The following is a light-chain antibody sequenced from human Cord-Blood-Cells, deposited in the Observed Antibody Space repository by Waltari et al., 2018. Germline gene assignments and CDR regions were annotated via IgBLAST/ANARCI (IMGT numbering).Light chain of an antibody. CDR3: CSYAGSSTLV. J-gene: IGLJ3*02. CDR1: SSDVGSYNL. Sequence: QSALTQPASVSGSPGQSITISCTGTSSDVGSYNLVSWYQQHPGKAPQLMIYEGSKRPSGVSNRFSGSKSGNTASLTSSGLQAEDEADYYCCSYAGSSTLVFGGGTKLTVL. CDR2: EGS. V-gene: IGLV2-23*01.